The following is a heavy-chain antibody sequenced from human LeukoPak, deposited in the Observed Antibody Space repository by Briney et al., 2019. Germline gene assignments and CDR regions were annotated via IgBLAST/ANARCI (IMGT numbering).Heavy chain of an antibody. CDR2: IYYGGTT. V-gene: IGHV4-39*01. J-gene: IGHJ4*02. Sequence: SETLSLTCTVSGGSISSSTYYWGWIRQPPGKGLEWIGSIYYGGTTYYNPSLKSRVTISVDTSKNQFSLKLNSVTAADTAVYYRARLRGYSGGEIRFFDYWGQGTLVTVSS. CDR1: GGSISSSTYY. D-gene: IGHD5-12*01. CDR3: ARLRGYSGGEIRFFDY.